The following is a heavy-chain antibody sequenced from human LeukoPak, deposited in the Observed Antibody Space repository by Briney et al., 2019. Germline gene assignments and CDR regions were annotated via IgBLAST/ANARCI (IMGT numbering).Heavy chain of an antibody. V-gene: IGHV4-4*07. CDR3: ARVALSGLYYFDN. CDR1: GGSISNYY. D-gene: IGHD5/OR15-5a*01. CDR2: ISTSGST. J-gene: IGHJ4*02. Sequence: SETLSLTCTVSGGSISNYYWSWIRQPAGKGLEWIGCISTSGSTNYNPSLKSRVTISVDKSRNQFSLKLSSVTAADTAVYYCARVALSGLYYFDNWGQGTLVTVSS.